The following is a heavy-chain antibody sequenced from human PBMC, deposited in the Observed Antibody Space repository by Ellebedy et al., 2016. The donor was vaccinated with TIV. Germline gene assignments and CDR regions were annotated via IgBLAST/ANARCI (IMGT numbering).Heavy chain of an antibody. D-gene: IGHD3-9*01. J-gene: IGHJ6*02. V-gene: IGHV4-59*08. CDR3: ARGDYDILTGPYHYYGMDV. CDR2: IYYSGST. CDR1: GGSISSYY. Sequence: SETLSLTXTVSGGSISSYYWSWIRQPPGKGLEWIGYIYYSGSTNYNPSLKSRVTISVDTSKNQFSLKLSSVAAADTAVYYCARGDYDILTGPYHYYGMDVWGQGTTVTVSS.